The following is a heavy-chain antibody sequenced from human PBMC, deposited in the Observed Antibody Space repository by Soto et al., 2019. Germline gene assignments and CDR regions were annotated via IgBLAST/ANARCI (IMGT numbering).Heavy chain of an antibody. CDR1: GYTFTSYA. D-gene: IGHD2-8*01. Sequence: ASVKVSCKASGYTFTSYAMHWVRQAPGQRLEWMGWINAGNGNTKYSQKFQGRVTITRDTSASTAYMELSSLRSEDTAVYYCARDMELGYCTNGVCYSYYYHMDVWGKGTTVTVSS. CDR3: ARDMELGYCTNGVCYSYYYHMDV. J-gene: IGHJ6*03. V-gene: IGHV1-3*01. CDR2: INAGNGNT.